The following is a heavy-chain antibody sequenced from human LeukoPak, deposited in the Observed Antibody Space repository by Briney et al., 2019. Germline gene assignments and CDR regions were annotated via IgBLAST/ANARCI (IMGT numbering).Heavy chain of an antibody. CDR2: ISSSSSYI. V-gene: IGHV3-21*01. D-gene: IGHD6-13*01. CDR1: GFTFSSYS. Sequence: GGSLRLSCAASGFTFSSYSMNWVRQAPGKGLEWVSSISSSSSYIYYADSVKGRFTISRDNAKNSLYLQMNSLRAEDTAVYYCARGRGSSWYYQYFQHWGQGTLVTVSS. J-gene: IGHJ1*01. CDR3: ARGRGSSWYYQYFQH.